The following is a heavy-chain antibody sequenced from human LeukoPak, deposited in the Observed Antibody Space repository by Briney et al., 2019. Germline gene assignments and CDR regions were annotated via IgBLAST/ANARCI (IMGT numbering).Heavy chain of an antibody. D-gene: IGHD1-14*01. CDR1: GFTFSSYG. CDR3: ATIFEF. V-gene: IGHV3-33*01. CDR2: IWYGGSNK. J-gene: IGHJ4*02. Sequence: SGGSLRLSCAASGFTFSSYGMLWARQAPGKGLVWVAVIWYGGSNKYYAHSEKRRLTISRDNSKNTLNLQMNSLRVEDTAVYYCATIFEFWGQGILVTVSS.